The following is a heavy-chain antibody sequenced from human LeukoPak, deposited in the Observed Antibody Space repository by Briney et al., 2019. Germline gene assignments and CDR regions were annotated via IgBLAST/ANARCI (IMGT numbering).Heavy chain of an antibody. CDR1: GFTFSTYA. J-gene: IGHJ4*02. CDR2: IGTSVSSI. CDR3: ATRAMNSGSPREFDY. D-gene: IGHD1-26*01. Sequence: GASLRLSCAASGFTFSTYAMHWVRQAPGRGLEWVSAIGTSVSSIYYADSVKGRFTISRDNSKKTVYLQMNNLRGDDTAVYYCATRAMNSGSPREFDYWGQGTLVTVSS. V-gene: IGHV3-23*01.